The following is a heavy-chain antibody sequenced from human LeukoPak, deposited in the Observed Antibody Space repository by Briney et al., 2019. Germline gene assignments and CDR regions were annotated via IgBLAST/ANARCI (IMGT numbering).Heavy chain of an antibody. J-gene: IGHJ3*02. CDR3: ARDVPGDGAFDI. D-gene: IGHD2-21*01. CDR2: IYYSGRT. CDR1: GGSISSSSYY. V-gene: IGHV4-39*07. Sequence: SETLSLTCTVSGGSISSSSYYWGWIRQPPGKGLEWIGSIYYSGRTYYNPSLKSRVTISVDTSKNQFSLKLSSVTAADTAVYYCARDVPGDGAFDIWGQGTMVTVSS.